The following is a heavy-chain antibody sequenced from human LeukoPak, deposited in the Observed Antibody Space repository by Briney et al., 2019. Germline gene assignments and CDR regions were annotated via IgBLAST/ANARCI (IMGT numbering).Heavy chain of an antibody. D-gene: IGHD4-17*01. J-gene: IGHJ4*02. CDR3: ARHLPNYGQDY. V-gene: IGHV4-59*08. CDR1: GGSISSYY. CDR2: IYYSGST. Sequence: PSETLSLTCTVSGGSISSYYWSWIRQPPGKGLEWIGYIYYSGSTNYNPSLKSRVTISVDTSKSQFSLKLSSVTAADTAVYYCARHLPNYGQDYWGQGTLVTVSS.